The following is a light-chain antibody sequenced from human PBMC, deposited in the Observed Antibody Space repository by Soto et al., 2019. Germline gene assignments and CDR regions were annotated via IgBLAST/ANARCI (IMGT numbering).Light chain of an antibody. CDR3: DHGSKWPPGST. V-gene: IGKV3-11*01. CDR1: EGASSR. CDR2: DAS. J-gene: IGKJ5*01. Sequence: IVVTPSPAARSLSPGESSTLSCMASEGASSRLAWNQMKPGQAPRLLIYDASNKATGILARYISSGSGTDFTLTYSAIDYDDYAVYSCDHGSKWPPGSTFGQGTRLAIK.